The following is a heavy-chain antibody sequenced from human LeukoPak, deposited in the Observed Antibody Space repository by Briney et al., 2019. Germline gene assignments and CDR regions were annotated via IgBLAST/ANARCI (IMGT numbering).Heavy chain of an antibody. CDR2: INPNSGGT. CDR3: ARAEAIDF. D-gene: IGHD5-12*01. CDR1: GYTFTGYY. V-gene: IGHV1-2*02. Sequence: GASVKVSCKASGYTFTGYYMHWVRQAPGQGLEWMGWINPNSGGTNYAQKFQGRVTMNRDTPISTAHMELTSLRSDDTAVYYCARAEAIDFWGQGTLVTVSS. J-gene: IGHJ4*02.